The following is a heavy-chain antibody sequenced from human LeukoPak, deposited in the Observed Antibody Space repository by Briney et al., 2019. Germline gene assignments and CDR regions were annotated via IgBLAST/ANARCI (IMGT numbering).Heavy chain of an antibody. Sequence: GGSLRLSCGASGFTFSRYGMHWVRQAPGKGLEWVAIIWYDGSNKYYADSVKGRFTISRDNAKNSLYLQVNSLRAEDTAVYYCARRTSGAFAIWGQGTKVTVSS. CDR2: IWYDGSNK. CDR3: ARRTSGAFAI. J-gene: IGHJ3*02. CDR1: GFTFSRYG. V-gene: IGHV3-33*01.